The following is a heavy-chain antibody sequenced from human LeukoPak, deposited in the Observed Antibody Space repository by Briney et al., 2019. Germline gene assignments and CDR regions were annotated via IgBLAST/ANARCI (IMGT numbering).Heavy chain of an antibody. J-gene: IGHJ5*02. CDR1: GYTFTGYY. CDR3: AREEPGYSSGWYASTENWFDP. V-gene: IGHV1-2*02. D-gene: IGHD6-19*01. Sequence: ASVKVSCKASGYTFTGYYMHWVRQAPGQGLEWMGWINPNSGGTNYAQKFQGRVTMTRDTSISTAYMELSRLRSDDTAVYYCAREEPGYSSGWYASTENWFDPWGQGTLVTVSS. CDR2: INPNSGGT.